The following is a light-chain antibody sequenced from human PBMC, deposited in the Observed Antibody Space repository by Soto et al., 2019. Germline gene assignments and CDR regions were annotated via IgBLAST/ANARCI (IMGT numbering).Light chain of an antibody. Sequence: DIQLTQSPSFLSASVGDRVTITCRASQDISSYLAWYQQRPGKAPNLLIFGASSLQSGVPSRFSGSGSGTEFTLTISSLQPEDFATYYCQQLNSDSIVTFGPGTKVDIK. CDR3: QQLNSDSIVT. CDR1: QDISSY. CDR2: GAS. V-gene: IGKV1-9*01. J-gene: IGKJ3*01.